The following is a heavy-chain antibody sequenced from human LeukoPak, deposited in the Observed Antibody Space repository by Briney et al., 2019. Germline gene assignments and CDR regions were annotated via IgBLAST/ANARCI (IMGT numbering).Heavy chain of an antibody. J-gene: IGHJ3*02. CDR1: GYSISSGYY. Sequence: PSETLSLTCTVSGYSISSGYYWGWIRQPPGKGLEWIGYIYYSGSTNYNPSLKSRVTISVDTSKNQFSLKLSSVTAADTAVYYCARSYGDYDAFDIWGQGTMVTVSS. CDR3: ARSYGDYDAFDI. V-gene: IGHV4-61*01. CDR2: IYYSGST. D-gene: IGHD4-17*01.